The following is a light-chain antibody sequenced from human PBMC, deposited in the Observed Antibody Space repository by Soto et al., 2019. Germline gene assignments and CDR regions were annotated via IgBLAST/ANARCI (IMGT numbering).Light chain of an antibody. CDR2: GAS. J-gene: IGKJ1*01. CDR3: QQYNNWPRGT. V-gene: IGKV3-15*01. Sequence: IVMTQSPASLSVSPGEGATLSCRASQSVSNNLAWYQQKPGQAPRLLIYGASTRATGIPARFSGSGSGTDLTLTISSLQSEDFAVYYCQQYNNWPRGTLGQGTKV. CDR1: QSVSNN.